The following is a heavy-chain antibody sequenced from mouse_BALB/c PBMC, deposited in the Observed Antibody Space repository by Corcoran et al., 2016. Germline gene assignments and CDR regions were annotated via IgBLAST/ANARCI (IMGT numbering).Heavy chain of an antibody. CDR3: GRSREGNYVVY. Sequence: EVQLQQSGAELVKPGASVKLSCTASGFNIKDTYMHWVKQRPEQGLEWIGRIDPANGNNKFDPKFQGKATMTADTSSNTVYLQLSSLTSEATAVYYCGRSREGNYVVYWGQGTTLTVSS. J-gene: IGHJ2*01. D-gene: IGHD2-1*01. CDR1: GFNIKDTY. CDR2: IDPANGNN. V-gene: IGHV14-3*02.